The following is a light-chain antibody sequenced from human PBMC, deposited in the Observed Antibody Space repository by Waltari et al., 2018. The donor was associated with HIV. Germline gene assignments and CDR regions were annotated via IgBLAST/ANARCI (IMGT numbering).Light chain of an antibody. CDR3: QQLDPYPIT. J-gene: IGKJ5*01. V-gene: IGKV1-9*01. CDR1: QGIKNY. CDR2: SAS. Sequence: DIQLTQSPAFLSASVGDSVTITCRASQGIKNYLAWYQQKPGKAPNLLIYSASTLQSGVPSRFSGSGSGTEFTLTISSLQPEDFATYWCQQLDPYPITFGQGTRLEIK.